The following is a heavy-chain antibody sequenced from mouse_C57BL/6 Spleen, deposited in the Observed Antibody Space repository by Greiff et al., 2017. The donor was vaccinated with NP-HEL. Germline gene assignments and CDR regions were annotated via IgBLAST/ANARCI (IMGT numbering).Heavy chain of an antibody. CDR1: GFSLTSYG. V-gene: IGHV2-3*01. D-gene: IGHD1-1*01. Sequence: VQLKESGPGLVAPSQSLSITCTVSGFSLTSYGVSWVRQPPGKGLRWLGVFGGDGSTNYHSALISRLSISKDNSKSQVFLKLNSLQTDDTATYYCAKSSIYYYGSSYEYYFDYWGQGTTLTVSS. CDR2: FGGDGST. J-gene: IGHJ2*01. CDR3: AKSSIYYYGSSYEYYFDY.